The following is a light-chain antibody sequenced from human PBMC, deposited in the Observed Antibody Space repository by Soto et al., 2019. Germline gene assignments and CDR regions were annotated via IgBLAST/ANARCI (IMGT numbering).Light chain of an antibody. CDR3: CSYAGSYSYV. V-gene: IGLV2-11*01. CDR2: DVS. J-gene: IGLJ1*01. CDR1: SSDVGGYNF. Sequence: QSALTQPRSVSESPGQSVTLSCAGTSSDVGGYNFVSWYQQHPGKAPKLIIYDVSKRPSGVPDRFSGSKSGYTASLTISGLQAEDEGDYYCCSYAGSYSYVFGSGTTVTVL.